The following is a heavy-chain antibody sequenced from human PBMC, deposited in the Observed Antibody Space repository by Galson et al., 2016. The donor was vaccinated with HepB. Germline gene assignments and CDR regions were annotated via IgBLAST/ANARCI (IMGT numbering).Heavy chain of an antibody. CDR1: GFTVSSNY. Sequence: SLRLSCAASGFTVSSNYMTWVRQAPGKGLEWVSVIYPADTTYYADSVKGRFTISRDNSKNTVYLQMNSLRVEDTAVYYCASCGSDNLYYYGMDVWGHGTTVTVAS. CDR2: IYPADTT. V-gene: IGHV3-53*01. D-gene: IGHD1-26*01. CDR3: ASCGSDNLYYYGMDV. J-gene: IGHJ6*02.